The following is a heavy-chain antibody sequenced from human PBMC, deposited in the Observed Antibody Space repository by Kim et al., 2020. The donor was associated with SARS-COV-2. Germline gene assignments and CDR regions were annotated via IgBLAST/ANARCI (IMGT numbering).Heavy chain of an antibody. V-gene: IGHV1-2*06. Sequence: ASVKVSCKASGYTFTGYYMHWVRQAPGQGLEWMGRINPNSGGTNYAQKFQGRVTMTRDTSISTAYMELSRLRSDDTAVYYCARGFLGDCSSTSCYAEWFDPWGQGTLVTVSS. D-gene: IGHD2-2*01. J-gene: IGHJ5*02. CDR2: INPNSGGT. CDR1: GYTFTGYY. CDR3: ARGFLGDCSSTSCYAEWFDP.